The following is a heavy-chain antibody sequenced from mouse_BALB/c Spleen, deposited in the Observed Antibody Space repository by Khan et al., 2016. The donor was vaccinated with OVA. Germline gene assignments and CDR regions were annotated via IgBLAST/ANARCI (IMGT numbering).Heavy chain of an antibody. D-gene: IGHD1-2*01. CDR2: ISPGSGDT. CDR1: GYTFTDFY. CDR3: ARRTYFGYTFAY. Sequence: QVQLQQSGTELARPGASVNLSCKASGYTFTDFYINWVKQRSGQGLEWIGEISPGSGDTYYNEKFKGKATLTADKSSSTAYMRFSSLTSEASAVYFCARRTYFGYTFAYWGQGTLVTVSA. V-gene: IGHV1-77*01. J-gene: IGHJ3*01.